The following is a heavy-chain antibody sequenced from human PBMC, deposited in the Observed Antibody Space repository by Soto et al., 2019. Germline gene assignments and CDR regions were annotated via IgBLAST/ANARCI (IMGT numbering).Heavy chain of an antibody. CDR2: INHSGST. V-gene: IGHV4-34*01. CDR3: ARGFSGYSSSWYLMDYYYYYGMDV. CDR1: GGSFSCYY. Sequence: SETLSLTCAVYGGSFSCYYWSWIRQPPGKGLEWIGEINHSGSTNYNPSLKSRVTISVDTSKNQFSLKLSSVTAADTAVYYCARGFSGYSSSWYLMDYYYYYGMDVWGQGTTVTVSS. D-gene: IGHD6-13*01. J-gene: IGHJ6*02.